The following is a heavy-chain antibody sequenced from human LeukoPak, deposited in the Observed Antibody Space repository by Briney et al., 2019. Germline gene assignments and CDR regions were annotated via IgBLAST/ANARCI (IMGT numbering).Heavy chain of an antibody. J-gene: IGHJ4*02. CDR3: AKGDGYDADY. V-gene: IGHV3-33*06. CDR2: IWYDASKK. D-gene: IGHD5-24*01. CDR1: GFTFRNYG. Sequence: PGRSLRLSCAASGFTFRNYGMHWVRQAPGKGLEWVAIIWYDASKKYYADSVKGRFTISRDNSKNTLYLQMDSLRAEDTAVYYCAKGDGYDADYWGQGTLVTSSS.